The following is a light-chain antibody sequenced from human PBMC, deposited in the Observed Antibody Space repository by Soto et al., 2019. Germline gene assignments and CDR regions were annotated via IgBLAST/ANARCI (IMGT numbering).Light chain of an antibody. CDR3: QHYNSYYT. CDR2: DAS. J-gene: IGKJ2*01. V-gene: IGKV1-5*01. CDR1: QSISSW. Sequence: DIQMTQSPSTLSASVGDRVTITCRASQSISSWLSWYQQKPGKAPQLLIYDASSLESGVTSRFSGSGAATVFTLTISSLEPDDFATCYCQHYNSYYTFGQRTKLE.